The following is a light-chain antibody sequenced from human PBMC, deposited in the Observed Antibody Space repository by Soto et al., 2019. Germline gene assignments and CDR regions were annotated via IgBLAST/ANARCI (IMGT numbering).Light chain of an antibody. J-gene: IGLJ1*01. CDR2: DVS. Sequence: QSALTQPASVSGSPGXXITISCTGTSSDVGGSNYVSWYQQHPGKAPKLMIYDVSNRPSGVSNRFSGSKSGNTASLTISGLQAEDEADYYCGSYSSSSTLYVFGTGTKLTVL. CDR1: SSDVGGSNY. CDR3: GSYSSSSTLYV. V-gene: IGLV2-14*03.